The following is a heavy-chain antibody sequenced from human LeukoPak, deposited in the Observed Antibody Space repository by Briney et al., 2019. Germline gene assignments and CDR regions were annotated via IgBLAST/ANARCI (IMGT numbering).Heavy chain of an antibody. D-gene: IGHD6-13*01. CDR1: GFTFSSYS. V-gene: IGHV3-48*01. Sequence: GGSLRLSCAASGFTFSSYSMNWVRQAPGKGLEWVSYISSFSGTVYYADSVKGRFTISRDNSKNTLYLQMNSLRAEDTAVYYCARGGPAAGRFDYWGQGTLVTVSS. J-gene: IGHJ4*02. CDR2: ISSFSGTV. CDR3: ARGGPAAGRFDY.